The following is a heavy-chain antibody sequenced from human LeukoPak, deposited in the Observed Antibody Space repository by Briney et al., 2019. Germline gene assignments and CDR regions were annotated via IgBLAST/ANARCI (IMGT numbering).Heavy chain of an antibody. CDR2: IIPVFGTA. V-gene: IGHV1-69*01. CDR1: GGTPSSYA. J-gene: IGHJ3*02. D-gene: IGHD6-13*01. CDR3: AGGWYFAFEI. Sequence: SAKMSCTASGGTPSSYAISWGRHVPVERLECRGGIIPVFGTAYYAQKLQGRVTITADESTSTAYVELSSLRSEDTAVYYWAGGWYFAFEIWGQGTMVTVSS.